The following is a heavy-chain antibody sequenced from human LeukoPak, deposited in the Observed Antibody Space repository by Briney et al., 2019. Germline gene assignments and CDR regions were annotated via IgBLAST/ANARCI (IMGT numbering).Heavy chain of an antibody. CDR3: ARRLASAGKRDYFDC. V-gene: IGHV3-23*01. Sequence: GGSLRLSCAASGFIFSSHSMRWVRQAPGEGLEWVAAISPSGDSTSYVDPVKGRFTISRDNSKTTLNLQVNSLTGEDTAVYYCARRLASAGKRDYFDCWGQGTLVTVSS. D-gene: IGHD6-13*01. J-gene: IGHJ4*02. CDR1: GFIFSSHS. CDR2: ISPSGDST.